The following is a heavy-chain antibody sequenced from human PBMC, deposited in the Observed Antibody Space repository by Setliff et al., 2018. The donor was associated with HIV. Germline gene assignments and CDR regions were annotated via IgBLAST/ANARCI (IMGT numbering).Heavy chain of an antibody. CDR2: MNQSGTT. D-gene: IGHD2-21*02. V-gene: IGHV4-34*01. Sequence: PSETLSLTCSGYGTSFSDHYWSWVRQTPGKGLEWIGEMNQSGTTNYNPSLKSRVTMSIDTSERQFSLKLTSVTAADTAVYYCVRWYYCVSGACYRADYWGQGTMVTVSS. CDR1: GTSFSDHY. CDR3: VRWYYCVSGACYRADY. J-gene: IGHJ4*02.